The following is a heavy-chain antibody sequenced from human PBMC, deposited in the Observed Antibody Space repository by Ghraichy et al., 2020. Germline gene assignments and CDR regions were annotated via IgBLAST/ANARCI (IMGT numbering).Heavy chain of an antibody. D-gene: IGHD2-2*01. V-gene: IGHV1-18*01. CDR1: GYTFTSYG. J-gene: IGHJ6*03. Sequence: ASVKVSCKASGYTFTSYGISWVRQAPGQGLEWMGWISAYNGNTNYAQKLQGRVTMTTDTSTSTAYMELRSLRSDDTAVYYCARFVVVPAATRSYYYMDVWGKGTTVTVSS. CDR2: ISAYNGNT. CDR3: ARFVVVPAATRSYYYMDV.